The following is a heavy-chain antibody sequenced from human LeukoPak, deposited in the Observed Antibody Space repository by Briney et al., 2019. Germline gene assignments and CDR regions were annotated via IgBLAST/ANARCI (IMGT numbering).Heavy chain of an antibody. CDR1: GGSISSYY. D-gene: IGHD5-18*01. J-gene: IGHJ4*02. CDR2: IYYSGST. CDR3: ARHRPRGYSYGKALDY. Sequence: SETLSLTCTVSGGSISSYYWSWIRQPPGKGLEWIGYIYYSGSTNYNPSLKSRVTISVDTSKNQFSLKLSSVTAADTAVYYCARHRPRGYSYGKALDYWGQGTLVTVSS. V-gene: IGHV4-59*01.